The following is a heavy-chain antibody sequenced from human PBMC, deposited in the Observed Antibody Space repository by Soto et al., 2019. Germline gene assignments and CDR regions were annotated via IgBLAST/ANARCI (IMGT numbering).Heavy chain of an antibody. V-gene: IGHV1-69*06. Sequence: QVQLVQSGAEVKKPGSSVKVSCKASGGTFSSYAISWVRQAPGQGLEWMGGLIPIFGTANYAQKFQGRVTITADKSTSTAYMEVSSLRCEDTDVYYCSMGGGYFDYWGQGTLVTVSS. CDR2: LIPIFGTA. CDR1: GGTFSSYA. CDR3: SMGGGYFDY. J-gene: IGHJ4*02. D-gene: IGHD3-10*01.